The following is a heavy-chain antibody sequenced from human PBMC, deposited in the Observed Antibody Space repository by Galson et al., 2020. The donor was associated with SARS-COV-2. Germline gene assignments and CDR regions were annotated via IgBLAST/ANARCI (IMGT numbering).Heavy chain of an antibody. CDR1: GFTFSNYA. J-gene: IGHJ1*01. Sequence: GESLKISCAASGFTFSNYAMAWVRQAPGKGLEWVSLLNNRGDDTYYADSMKGRFTISRDNSKNTLYLQLNNLRPDDTAVYYCAKEGGTGWATDYFQHWGQGILVTVSS. V-gene: IGHV3-23*01. CDR2: LNNRGDDT. CDR3: AKEGGTGWATDYFQH. D-gene: IGHD6-19*01.